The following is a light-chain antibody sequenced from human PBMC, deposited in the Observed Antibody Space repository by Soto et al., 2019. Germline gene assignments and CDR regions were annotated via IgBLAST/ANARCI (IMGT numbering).Light chain of an antibody. Sequence: QPVLTQSPSASASLGASVNLTCTLTSDHSNYAIAWHQQQPEKGPRYLMKLNSDGSHTKGDGIPDRFSGSSSGAERYLTISSLQSEDEAEYYCQTWGTGYHVVFGGGTKLTVL. CDR3: QTWGTGYHVV. CDR1: SDHSNYA. V-gene: IGLV4-69*01. J-gene: IGLJ2*01. CDR2: LNSDGSH.